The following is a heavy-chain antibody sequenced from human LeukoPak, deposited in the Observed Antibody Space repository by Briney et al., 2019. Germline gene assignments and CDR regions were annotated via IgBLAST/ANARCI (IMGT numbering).Heavy chain of an antibody. CDR1: GYTFTSYD. CDR3: FDSSGYLGWA. V-gene: IGHV1-8*01. D-gene: IGHD3-22*01. J-gene: IGHJ5*02. CDR2: MNPNSGNT. Sequence: EASVKVSCKASGYTFTSYDINWVRQATGQGLEWMGRMNPNSGNTDYAQKFQGRVTMTRNTSISTAYMELSSLRSEDTAVYYCFDSSGYLGWAWGQGTLVTVSS.